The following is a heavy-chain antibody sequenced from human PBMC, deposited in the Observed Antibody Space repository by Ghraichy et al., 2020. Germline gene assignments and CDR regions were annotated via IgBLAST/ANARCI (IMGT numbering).Heavy chain of an antibody. Sequence: ASVKVSCKASGYTFTGYYMHWVRQAPGQGLEWMGWINPNSGGTNYAQKFQGWVTMTRDTSISTAYMELSSLRVDDTAVYYCAGGGIAAAGNGAFDIWGQGTMVTVSS. D-gene: IGHD6-13*01. CDR1: GYTFTGYY. J-gene: IGHJ3*02. V-gene: IGHV1-2*04. CDR3: AGGGIAAAGNGAFDI. CDR2: INPNSGGT.